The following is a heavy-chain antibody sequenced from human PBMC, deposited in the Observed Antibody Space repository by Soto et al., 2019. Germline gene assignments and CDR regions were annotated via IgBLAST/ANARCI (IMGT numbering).Heavy chain of an antibody. J-gene: IGHJ4*02. CDR1: GFTCSGYW. CDR2: IKHDGSVQ. V-gene: IGHV3-7*03. CDR3: ARAPYSNAWYRFDL. Sequence: GGSLRLSCEASGFTCSGYWVSWVRQAPGEGLEWVADIKHDGSVQYYVDSVKGRLTISRDNAKKQLYLQMNGLRAEDTALYYCARAPYSNAWYRFDLWGQGTLVTVSS. D-gene: IGHD4-4*01.